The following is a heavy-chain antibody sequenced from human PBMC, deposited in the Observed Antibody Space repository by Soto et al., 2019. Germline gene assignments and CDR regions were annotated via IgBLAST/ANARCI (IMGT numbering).Heavy chain of an antibody. Sequence: GGSLRLSCAASGFTFSSYAMSWVRQAPGKGLEWVSAISGSGGSTYYADSVKGRFTISRDNSKNTLYLQMNSLRAEDTAVYYCAKLGYDILTGYYKSFDYWGQGTLVTVSS. V-gene: IGHV3-23*01. CDR2: ISGSGGST. CDR1: GFTFSSYA. D-gene: IGHD3-9*01. J-gene: IGHJ4*02. CDR3: AKLGYDILTGYYKSFDY.